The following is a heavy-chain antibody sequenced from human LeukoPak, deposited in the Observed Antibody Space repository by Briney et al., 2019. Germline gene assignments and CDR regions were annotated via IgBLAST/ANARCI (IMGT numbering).Heavy chain of an antibody. V-gene: IGHV3-21*01. Sequence: GGSLRLSCAASGFTFSSYAMSWVRQAPGKGLEWVSFISTSSSYIYYADSVKGRFTISRDNAKNSLYLQMNSLRAEDTAVYYCARDRGSSWSLHGAFDIWGQGTMVTVFS. D-gene: IGHD6-13*01. CDR3: ARDRGSSWSLHGAFDI. J-gene: IGHJ3*02. CDR1: GFTFSSYA. CDR2: ISTSSSYI.